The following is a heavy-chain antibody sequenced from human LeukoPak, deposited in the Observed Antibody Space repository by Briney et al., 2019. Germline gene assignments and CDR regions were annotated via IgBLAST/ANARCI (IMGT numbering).Heavy chain of an antibody. CDR3: ARVEATGGYYFDY. CDR2: IIPIFGTA. D-gene: IGHD7-27*01. J-gene: IGHJ4*02. Sequence: GASVKVSCKASGGTFSSYAISWVRQAPRQGLEWMGGIIPIFGTASYAQKFQGRVTITADKSTSTAYMELSSLRSEDTAVYYCARVEATGGYYFDYWGQGTLVTVSS. V-gene: IGHV1-69*06. CDR1: GGTFSSYA.